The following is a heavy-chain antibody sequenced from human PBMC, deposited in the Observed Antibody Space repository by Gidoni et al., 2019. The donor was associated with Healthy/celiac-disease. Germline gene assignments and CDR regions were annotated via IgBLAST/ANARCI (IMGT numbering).Heavy chain of an antibody. CDR3: ARGDIVVVPRIGGNNANVRTRNPFDY. CDR1: GFHFSSYS. D-gene: IGHD2-2*01. Sequence: EVQLVESGGGLVQPGGSLRLSCAASGFHFSSYSLNWVRQASGKGLEWVSFISSSSSTIYYADSVKGRFTISRDNGNNSLYLEMNSLRDEDTAVYYCARGDIVVVPRIGGNNANVRTRNPFDYWGQGTLVTVSS. V-gene: IGHV3-48*02. J-gene: IGHJ4*02. CDR2: ISSSSSTI.